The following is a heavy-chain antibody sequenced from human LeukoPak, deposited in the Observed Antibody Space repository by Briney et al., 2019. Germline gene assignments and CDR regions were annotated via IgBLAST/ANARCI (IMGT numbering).Heavy chain of an antibody. Sequence: GGSLRLSCAASGFTFSDAWMNWVRQAPGKGLEWVGRIRSKTDGGTTDNAAHVKNRFTISRDDSENMLYLEKNSLQTDDTAVYYCATHKAATNAFEIWGQGTVVTVSS. V-gene: IGHV3-15*01. D-gene: IGHD6-13*01. CDR2: IRSKTDGGTT. J-gene: IGHJ3*02. CDR1: GFTFSDAW. CDR3: ATHKAATNAFEI.